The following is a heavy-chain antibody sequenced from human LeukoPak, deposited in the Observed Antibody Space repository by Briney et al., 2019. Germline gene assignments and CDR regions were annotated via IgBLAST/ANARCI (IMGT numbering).Heavy chain of an antibody. CDR1: GVSISTYY. D-gene: IGHD3-22*01. CDR2: IYYSGST. V-gene: IGHV4-59*08. J-gene: IGHJ4*02. Sequence: SETLSLTCSVSGVSISTYYWIWIRQPPAKGLEWIGYIYYSGSTNYNPSLKSRVTISVDTSKNQFSLKLSSVTAADTAVYYCARSGYYYDSLDYWGQGTLVTVSS. CDR3: ARSGYYYDSLDY.